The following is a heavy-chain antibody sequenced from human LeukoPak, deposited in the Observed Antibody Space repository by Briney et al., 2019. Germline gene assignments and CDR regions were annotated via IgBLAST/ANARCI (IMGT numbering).Heavy chain of an antibody. J-gene: IGHJ5*02. CDR3: ARHTKRVGNWFDP. CDR2: IYHSGST. D-gene: IGHD1-26*01. Sequence: SETLSLXCAVSGYSISSGYYWGWIRQPPGKGLEWIGSIYHSGSTYYNPSLKSRVTISVDTSKNQFSLKLSSVTAADTAVYYCARHTKRVGNWFDPWGQGTLVTVSS. CDR1: GYSISSGYY. V-gene: IGHV4-38-2*01.